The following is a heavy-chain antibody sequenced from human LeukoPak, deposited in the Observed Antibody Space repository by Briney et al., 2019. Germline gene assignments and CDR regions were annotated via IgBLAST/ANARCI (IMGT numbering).Heavy chain of an antibody. CDR3: TTAGPHESFDY. CDR1: GFTFSSYW. CDR2: INSDGSST. J-gene: IGHJ4*02. Sequence: PGGSLRLSCAASGFTFSSYWMHWVRQAPGKGLVWVSRINSDGSSTSYADSVKGRFTISRDNAKNTLYLRMNSLKTEDTAVYYCTTAGPHESFDYWGQGTLVTVSS. V-gene: IGHV3-74*01.